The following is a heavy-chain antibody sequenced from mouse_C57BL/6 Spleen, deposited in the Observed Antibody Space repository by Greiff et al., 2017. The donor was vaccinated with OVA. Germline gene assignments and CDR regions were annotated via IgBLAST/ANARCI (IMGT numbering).Heavy chain of an antibody. Sequence: QVQLQQPGAELVKPGASVKLSCKASGYTFTSYWMQWVKQRPGQGLEWIGEIDPSDSYTNYNQNFKGKATLTVDTSSSTAYMQLSSLTSEDSAVYYCARGTAQATLDYFDYWGQGTTLTVSS. D-gene: IGHD3-2*02. J-gene: IGHJ2*01. V-gene: IGHV1-50*01. CDR3: ARGTAQATLDYFDY. CDR1: GYTFTSYW. CDR2: IDPSDSYT.